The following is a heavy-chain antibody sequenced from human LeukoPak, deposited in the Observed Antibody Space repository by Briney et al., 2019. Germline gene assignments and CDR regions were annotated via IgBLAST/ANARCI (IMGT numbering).Heavy chain of an antibody. CDR3: AKARGPYQLPTYFDD. CDR1: GFTFDDYA. CDR2: ISWNSGSI. Sequence: GGSLRLSCAASGFTFDDYAMHWVRQAPGKGLEWVSGISWNSGSIGYADSVKGRFTISRDNAKNSLYLQMNSLRAEDTALYYCAKARGPYQLPTYFDDWGQGTLVTVSS. V-gene: IGHV3-9*01. J-gene: IGHJ4*02. D-gene: IGHD2-2*01.